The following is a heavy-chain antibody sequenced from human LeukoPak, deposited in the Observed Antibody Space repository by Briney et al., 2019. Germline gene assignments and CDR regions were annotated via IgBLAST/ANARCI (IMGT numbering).Heavy chain of an antibody. Sequence: ASVKVSCKASGYTFTCYYMHWVRQAPGQGLERMGWINPNSGGTNYAQKFQGRVTMTRDTSISTAYMELSRLRSDDTAVYYCLSQYYDSSGYYSFDYWGEGTLVTVSS. CDR3: LSQYYDSSGYYSFDY. CDR1: GYTFTCYY. J-gene: IGHJ4*02. D-gene: IGHD3-22*01. V-gene: IGHV1-2*02. CDR2: INPNSGGT.